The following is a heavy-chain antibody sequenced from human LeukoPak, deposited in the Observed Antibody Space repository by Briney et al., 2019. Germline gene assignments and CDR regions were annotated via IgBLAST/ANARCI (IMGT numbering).Heavy chain of an antibody. V-gene: IGHV3-23*01. CDR2: ISADASST. Sequence: GGSLRLSCAASGFTFSSYAMSWVRQAPGKGLEWVSAISADASSTYYADSVEGRFTISRYNSRNTLYLQMNSLRADDTAVYYCATPNPNYYDTDYWGQGTLVTVSS. CDR1: GFTFSSYA. D-gene: IGHD3-22*01. J-gene: IGHJ4*02. CDR3: ATPNPNYYDTDY.